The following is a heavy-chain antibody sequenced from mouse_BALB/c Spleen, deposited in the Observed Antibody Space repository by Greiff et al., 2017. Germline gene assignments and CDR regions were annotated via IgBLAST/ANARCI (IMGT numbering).Heavy chain of an antibody. CDR3: ARGGGSSYEYFDV. Sequence: EVKLMESGGGLVKPGGSLKLSCAASGFTFSSYAMSWVRQSPEKRLEWVAEISSGGSYTYYPDTVTGRFTISRDNAKNTLYLEMSSLRSEDTAMYYCARGGGSSYEYFDVWGAGTTVTVSS. D-gene: IGHD1-1*01. CDR2: ISSGGSYT. CDR1: GFTFSSYA. V-gene: IGHV5-9-4*01. J-gene: IGHJ1*01.